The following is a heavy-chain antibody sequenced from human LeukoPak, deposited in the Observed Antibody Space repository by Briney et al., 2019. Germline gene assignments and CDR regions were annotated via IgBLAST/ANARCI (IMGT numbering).Heavy chain of an antibody. CDR1: GFTFSSYW. Sequence: GGSLRLSCAASGFTFSSYWMSWVRQAPGKGLEWVANIKQDGSEKYYVDSVKGRFTISRDNAKNTLYLQMNSLRAEDTAVYYCAKGVVRGVTRGIFDYWGQGTLVTVSS. D-gene: IGHD3-10*01. CDR2: IKQDGSEK. V-gene: IGHV3-7*01. J-gene: IGHJ4*02. CDR3: AKGVVRGVTRGIFDY.